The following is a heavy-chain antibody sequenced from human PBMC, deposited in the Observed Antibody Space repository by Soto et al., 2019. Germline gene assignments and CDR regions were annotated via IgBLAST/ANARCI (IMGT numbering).Heavy chain of an antibody. V-gene: IGHV3-73*01. CDR1: GFTFSGSA. CDR2: IRSKANSYAT. J-gene: IGHJ6*03. CDR3: TRTYSGYDWRDYYYYMDV. Sequence: PGGSLRLSCAASGFTFSGSAMHWVRQASGKGLEWVGRIRSKANSYATAYAASVKGRFTISRDDSKNTAYLQMNSLKTEDTAVYYCTRTYSGYDWRDYYYYMDVWGKGTTVTVSS. D-gene: IGHD5-12*01.